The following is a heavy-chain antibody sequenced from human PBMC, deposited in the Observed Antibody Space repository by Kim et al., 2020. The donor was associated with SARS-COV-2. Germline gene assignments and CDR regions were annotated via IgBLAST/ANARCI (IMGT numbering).Heavy chain of an antibody. J-gene: IGHJ5*02. CDR3: ARNPDTTPLYNWFDP. CDR1: GYTFTSYG. V-gene: IGHV1-18*04. CDR2: ISAYNGNT. Sequence: ASVKVSCKASGYTFTSYGISWVRQAPGQGLEWMGWISAYNGNTNYAQKLQGRVTMTTDTSTSTAYMELRSLRSDDTAVYYCARNPDTTPLYNWFDPWGQGTLVTVSS. D-gene: IGHD5-18*01.